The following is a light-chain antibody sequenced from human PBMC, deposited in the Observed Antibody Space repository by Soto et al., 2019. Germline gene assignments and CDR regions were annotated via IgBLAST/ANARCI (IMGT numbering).Light chain of an antibody. CDR1: QSVSSN. CDR3: QQYNNWPLT. V-gene: IGKV3-15*01. CDR2: GAS. J-gene: IGKJ4*01. Sequence: EIVMTQSPATLSVSPGVRATLSCRASQSVSSNLALYQQKPGQAPRRLIYGASTRATGIPARFSGSGSGTEFTLTISSLQSEDFAVYYCQQYNNWPLTFGGGTKVEIK.